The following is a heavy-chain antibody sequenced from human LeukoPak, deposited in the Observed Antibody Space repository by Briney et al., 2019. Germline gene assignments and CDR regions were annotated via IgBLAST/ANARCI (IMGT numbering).Heavy chain of an antibody. J-gene: IGHJ4*02. D-gene: IGHD3-16*01. CDR1: GFTFSNAW. Sequence: PGGSLRLSCAASGFTFSNAWMNWVRQAPGKGPEYVSTISGSGNGFSIYYADSVKGRFTISRDNSKNIVYLQMNGLRSEDTAVYYCVKDFGRVRGTPDSWGQGTLVTVSS. CDR2: ISGSGNGFSI. CDR3: VKDFGRVRGTPDS. V-gene: IGHV3-64D*06.